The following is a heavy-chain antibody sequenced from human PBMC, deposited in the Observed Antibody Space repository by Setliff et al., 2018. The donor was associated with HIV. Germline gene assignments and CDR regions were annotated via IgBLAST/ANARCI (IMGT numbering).Heavy chain of an antibody. J-gene: IGHJ5*02. Sequence: GGSLRLSCAASELTFVFRSYGMHWVRQAPGKGLEWLAYIRYDGSDKFYADSVKGRFTISRDNSKNTLYLQMNSLRPEETAMYYSATDSETPEKCFYPWGQTTLVTVSS. V-gene: IGHV3-30*02. CDR1: ELTFVFRSYG. CDR2: IRYDGSDK. CDR3: ATDSETPEKCFYP. D-gene: IGHD2-2*01.